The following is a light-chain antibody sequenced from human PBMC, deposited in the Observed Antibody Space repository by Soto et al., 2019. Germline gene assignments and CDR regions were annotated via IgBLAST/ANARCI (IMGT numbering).Light chain of an antibody. Sequence: DAVLTQSPLFLPVTLGQPASISCRSGPSLVYSYGDTYLNCFHPKPGQSPRRLIYRVSNRDSGVPDRFSGSGSFTDFTLKISRLEDADVGSYYCIQGPPWSYTIGQRTKLEI. V-gene: IGKV2-30*01. CDR3: IQGPPWSYT. CDR2: RVS. CDR1: PSLVYSYGDTY. J-gene: IGKJ2*01.